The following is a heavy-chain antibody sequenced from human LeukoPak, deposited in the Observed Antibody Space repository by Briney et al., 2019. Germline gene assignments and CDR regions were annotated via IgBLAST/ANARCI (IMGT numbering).Heavy chain of an antibody. CDR1: GFTFSDYY. CDR3: ARTRRDYGDYRGNREMVWFDP. CDR2: VSSDGGAG. J-gene: IGHJ5*02. V-gene: IGHV3-11*01. Sequence: GGSLRLSCAASGFTFSDYYMSWVRQAPGKGLEWVSYVSSDGGAGYYADSVKARFTIPRDNAENSLSLQMDSLRAEDTAVYYCARTRRDYGDYRGNREMVWFDPWGQGTLVTVSS. D-gene: IGHD4-17*01.